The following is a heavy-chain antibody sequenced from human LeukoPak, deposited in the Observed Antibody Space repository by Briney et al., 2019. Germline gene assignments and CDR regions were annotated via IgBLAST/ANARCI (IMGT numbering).Heavy chain of an antibody. CDR2: ISSSSSYI. CDR3: AKDSIGYYKPFDY. D-gene: IGHD3-22*01. V-gene: IGHV3-21*04. CDR1: GFTFISYA. J-gene: IGHJ4*02. Sequence: PGGSLRLSCAASGFTFISYAMNWVRQAPGKGLEWVSSISSSSSYIYYADSVKGRFTISRDNAKNLLYLQMNSLRAEDTAVYYCAKDSIGYYKPFDYWGQGSLVTVSS.